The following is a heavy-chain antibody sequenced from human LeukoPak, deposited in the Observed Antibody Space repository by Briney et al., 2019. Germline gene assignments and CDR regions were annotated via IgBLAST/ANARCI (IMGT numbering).Heavy chain of an antibody. CDR3: ARGSRVYDRSGFHTWHDY. CDR1: GVSISNYY. Sequence: SETLSLTCAVSGVSISNYYWSWVRQPPLKGLEWIGYIYSTGDTSYNPSLESRVSISMDTSKNHFSLEITSVTAADTAVYYCARGSRVYDRSGFHTWHDYWGHGTLVTVSS. D-gene: IGHD3-22*01. J-gene: IGHJ4*03. CDR2: IYSTGDT. V-gene: IGHV4-59*01.